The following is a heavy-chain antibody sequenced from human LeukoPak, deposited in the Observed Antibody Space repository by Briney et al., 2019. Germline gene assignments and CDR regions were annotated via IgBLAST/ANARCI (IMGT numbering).Heavy chain of an antibody. V-gene: IGHV3-53*01. J-gene: IGHJ4*02. CDR1: GFTVSSNY. Sequence: GGSLRLSCAASGFTVSSNYMSWVRQAPGKGLEWVSVIYSGGSTYYADSVKDRFTISRDNSKNTLYLQMNSLRAEDTAVYYCARESMPQDYFDYWGQGTLVTVSS. CDR3: ARESMPQDYFDY. CDR2: IYSGGST. D-gene: IGHD2-2*01.